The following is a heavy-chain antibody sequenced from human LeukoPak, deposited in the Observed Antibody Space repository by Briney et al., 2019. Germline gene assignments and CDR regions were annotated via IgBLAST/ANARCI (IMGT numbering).Heavy chain of an antibody. Sequence: SETLSLTCTVSGGSISSYYWSWIRQPPGKGPEWIGYIYTSGSTNYNPSLKSRVTISVDTSKNQFSLKLSSVTAADTAVYYCARGGYDFWSGLPSYYYYYMDVWGKGTTVTVSS. J-gene: IGHJ6*03. D-gene: IGHD3-3*01. V-gene: IGHV4-4*09. CDR2: IYTSGST. CDR3: ARGGYDFWSGLPSYYYYYMDV. CDR1: GGSISSYY.